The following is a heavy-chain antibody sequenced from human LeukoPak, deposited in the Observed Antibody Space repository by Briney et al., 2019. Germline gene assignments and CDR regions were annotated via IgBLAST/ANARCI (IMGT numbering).Heavy chain of an antibody. CDR1: GFTFSSYG. V-gene: IGHV3-33*06. J-gene: IGHJ6*03. Sequence: GGSLRLSCAASGFTFSSYGMHWVRQAPGKGLEWVAVIWYDGSNKYYADSVKGRFTISRDNSKNTLYLQMDSLRAEDTALYFCVKDGSWGDYYFYFYIDVWGKGTTVTVSS. CDR2: IWYDGSNK. D-gene: IGHD3-16*01. CDR3: VKDGSWGDYYFYFYIDV.